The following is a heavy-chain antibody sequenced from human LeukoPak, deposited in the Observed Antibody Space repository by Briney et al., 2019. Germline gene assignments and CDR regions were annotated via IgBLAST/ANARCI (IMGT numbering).Heavy chain of an antibody. V-gene: IGHV7-4-1*02. Sequence: ASVKVSCKASGYTFTGYYMHWVRQAPGQGLEWMGWINTNTGNPTYAQGFTGRFVFSLDTSVSTAYLQISSLKAEDTAVYYCASGQYSSSCDYWGQGTLVTVSS. D-gene: IGHD6-6*01. CDR3: ASGQYSSSCDY. J-gene: IGHJ4*02. CDR2: INTNTGNP. CDR1: GYTFTGYY.